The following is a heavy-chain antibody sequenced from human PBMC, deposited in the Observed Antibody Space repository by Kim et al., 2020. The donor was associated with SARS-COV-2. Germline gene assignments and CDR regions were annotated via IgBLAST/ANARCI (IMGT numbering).Heavy chain of an antibody. CDR2: IYYSGST. Sequence: SETLSLTCTVSGGSISSSHDYWGWIRQPPGKGLEWIGTIYYSGSTYYNPSLKSRLTISVDTSKNKFSLDLSSVTAADTAVYFCARHARVSTEYFDYWGQG. CDR1: GGSISSSHDY. J-gene: IGHJ4*02. V-gene: IGHV4-39*01. CDR3: ARHARVSTEYFDY.